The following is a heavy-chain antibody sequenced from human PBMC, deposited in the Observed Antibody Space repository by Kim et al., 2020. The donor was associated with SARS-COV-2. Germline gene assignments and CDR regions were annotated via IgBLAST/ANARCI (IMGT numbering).Heavy chain of an antibody. CDR2: INHSGST. V-gene: IGHV4-34*01. J-gene: IGHJ3*02. D-gene: IGHD1-26*01. CDR1: GGSFSGYY. CDR3: ARRPWGAFGI. Sequence: SETLSLTCAVYGGSFSGYYWSWIRQPPGKGLEWIGEINHSGSTNYNPSLKSRVTISVDTSKNQFSLKLSSVTAADTAVYYCARRPWGAFGIWGQGTMVTV.